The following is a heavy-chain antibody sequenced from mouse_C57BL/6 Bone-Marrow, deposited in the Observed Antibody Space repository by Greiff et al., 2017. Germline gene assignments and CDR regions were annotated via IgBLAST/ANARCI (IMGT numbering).Heavy chain of an antibody. Sequence: VQLQESGAELVRPGTSVKMSCKASGYTFTNYWIGWAKQRPGHGLEWIGDIYPGGGYTKYNEKFKGKATLTADKTSSKAYMQCSSLTSEDSAIYYCARHYYGYFHCYFDVWGTGTTVTVSS. CDR1: GYTFTNYW. CDR3: ARHYYGYFHCYFDV. V-gene: IGHV1-63*01. J-gene: IGHJ1*03. CDR2: IYPGGGYT. D-gene: IGHD2-2*01.